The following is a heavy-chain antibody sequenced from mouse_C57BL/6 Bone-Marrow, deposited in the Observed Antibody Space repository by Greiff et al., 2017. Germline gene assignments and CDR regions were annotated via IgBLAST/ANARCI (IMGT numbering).Heavy chain of an antibody. CDR2: ISNGGGST. CDR3: ASLYGNPYAMDY. D-gene: IGHD2-1*01. V-gene: IGHV5-12*01. Sequence: EVKLMESGGGLVQPGGSLKLSCAASGFTFSDYYMYWVRQTPEKRLEWVAYISNGGGSTYYPDTVKGRFTISRDNAKNTLYLQMSRLKSEDTAMYYCASLYGNPYAMDYWGQGTSVTVSS. J-gene: IGHJ4*01. CDR1: GFTFSDYY.